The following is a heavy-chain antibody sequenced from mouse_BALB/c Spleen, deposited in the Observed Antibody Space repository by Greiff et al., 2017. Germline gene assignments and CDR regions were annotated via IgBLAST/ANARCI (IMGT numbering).Heavy chain of an antibody. J-gene: IGHJ3*01. CDR1: GFTFSSYA. CDR3: ARGAWFAY. Sequence: EVKVVESGGGLVQPGGSRKLSCAASGFTFSSYAMSWVRQSPEKRLEWVAEISSGGSYTYYPDTVTGRFTISRDNAKNTLYLEMSSLRSEDTAMYYCARGAWFAYWGQGTLVTVSA. CDR2: ISSGGSYT. V-gene: IGHV5-9-4*01.